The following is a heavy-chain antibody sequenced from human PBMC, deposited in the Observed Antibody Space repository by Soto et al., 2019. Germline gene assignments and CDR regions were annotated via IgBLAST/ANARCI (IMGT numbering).Heavy chain of an antibody. D-gene: IGHD5-12*01. V-gene: IGHV4-4*07. CDR3: ARVQRYSGSYRWFDP. Sequence: QAQLQESGPGLVKPSGTLSLTCTVSGGSIRDYYWCWIRQPAGKGLEWIGRIYDTGSVNYNPSLMSRVTMSVDISQNPLSLMLSPVTAADTAVYYCARVQRYSGSYRWFDPWGQGTQVTVSS. J-gene: IGHJ5*02. CDR1: GGSIRDYY. CDR2: IYDTGSV.